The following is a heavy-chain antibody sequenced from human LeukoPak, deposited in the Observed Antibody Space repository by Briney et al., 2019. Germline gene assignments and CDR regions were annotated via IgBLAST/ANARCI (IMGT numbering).Heavy chain of an antibody. V-gene: IGHV4-61*03. CDR3: TRDGDY. CDR2: IYYSGST. J-gene: IGHJ4*02. Sequence: ESGPTLVKPSETLSLTCSVSGGSASSGGFYRTWIRQPPGRGLEWIGYIYYSGSTEYNPSLRSRVSISADTSKNHFSLRLTSVTAADTAVYYCTRDGDYWGQGTLVTVSS. CDR1: GGSASSGGFY.